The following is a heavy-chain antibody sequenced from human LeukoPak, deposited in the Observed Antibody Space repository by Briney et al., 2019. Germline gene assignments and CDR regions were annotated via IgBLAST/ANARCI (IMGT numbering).Heavy chain of an antibody. CDR2: IWYDGSNK. J-gene: IGHJ6*02. V-gene: IGHV3-33*01. Sequence: GGSLRLSCAASGFTFSSYGMHWVRQAPGKGLEGVAVIWYDGSNKYYADSVKGRFTISRDNSKNTLYLQMNSLRAEDTAVYYCARGAARGIVYYYGMDVWGQGTTVTVSS. D-gene: IGHD2-15*01. CDR3: ARGAARGIVYYYGMDV. CDR1: GFTFSSYG.